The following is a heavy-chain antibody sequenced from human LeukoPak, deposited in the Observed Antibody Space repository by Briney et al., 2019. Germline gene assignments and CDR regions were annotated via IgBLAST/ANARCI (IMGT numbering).Heavy chain of an antibody. CDR2: INSDASAT. V-gene: IGHV3-74*01. D-gene: IGHD6-13*01. CDR1: GFTFTDFW. J-gene: IGHJ6*02. CDR3: ARSRGFGSTWSHYSGMDV. Sequence: PGGSLRLSCAVSGFTFTDFWMHWVRRAPGKGLVWVSRINSDASATSYADSAKGRFTISRDNAKNTLYLQMNSLRAEDTAVYYCARSRGFGSTWSHYSGMDVWGPGTTVTVSS.